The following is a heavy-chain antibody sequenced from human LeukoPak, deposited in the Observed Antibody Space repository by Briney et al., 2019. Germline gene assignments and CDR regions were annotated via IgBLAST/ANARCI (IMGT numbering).Heavy chain of an antibody. CDR2: ISYDGSNK. D-gene: IGHD6-13*01. Sequence: PGRSLRLSCAASGFTFSSYAMHWVRQAPGEGLEWVAVISYDGSNKYYADSVKGRFTISRDNSKNTLYLQMNSLRAEDTAVYYCARDSTGYSSSWSLDYWGQGTLVTVSS. J-gene: IGHJ4*02. CDR3: ARDSTGYSSSWSLDY. V-gene: IGHV3-30-3*01. CDR1: GFTFSSYA.